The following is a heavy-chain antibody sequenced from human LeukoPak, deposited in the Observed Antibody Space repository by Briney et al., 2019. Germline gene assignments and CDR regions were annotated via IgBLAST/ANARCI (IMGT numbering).Heavy chain of an antibody. V-gene: IGHV5-51*01. Sequence: GESLKISCKGSGYSFTSYWIGWVRRMPGKGLEWMGIIYPGDSDTRYSPSFQGQVTISADKSISTAYLQWSSLKASDTAMYYCARQTTYYYDSSGYSSPYYGMDVWGQGTTVTVSS. CDR1: GYSFTSYW. D-gene: IGHD3-22*01. CDR2: IYPGDSDT. CDR3: ARQTTYYYDSSGYSSPYYGMDV. J-gene: IGHJ6*02.